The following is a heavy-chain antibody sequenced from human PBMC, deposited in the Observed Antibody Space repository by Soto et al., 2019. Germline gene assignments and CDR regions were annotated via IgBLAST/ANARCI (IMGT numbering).Heavy chain of an antibody. CDR2: VSGSGDST. CDR1: GFTFSSYA. CDR3: AKDPTSRVYYYYYYMDV. Sequence: EVELLESGGGRVQPGGSLRLSCAASGFTFSSYAMSWVRQGPGKGLEWVSSVSGSGDSTYYADSVKGRFTVSRDNSKNTLYLQMNSLRAEDTAVYYCAKDPTSRVYYYYYYMDVWGKGTTVTVSS. V-gene: IGHV3-23*01. D-gene: IGHD1-26*01. J-gene: IGHJ6*03.